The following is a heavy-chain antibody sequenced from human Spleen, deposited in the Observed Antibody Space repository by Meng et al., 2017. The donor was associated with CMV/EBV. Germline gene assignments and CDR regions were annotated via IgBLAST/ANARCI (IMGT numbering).Heavy chain of an antibody. D-gene: IGHD6-13*01. J-gene: IGHJ4*02. CDR1: GGSSSGCY. Sequence: GRHQEWGAVRLPPPAPLLSTWAADGGSSSGCYGSRPRQPWGEVVVWIPVINHTATPNYNPSLQSRVTISVDTSKNQFALKLSSVTAADTAVYYCASIAAAGTAIVYWGQGTLVTVSS. CDR3: ASIAAAGTAIVY. V-gene: IGHV4-34*01. CDR2: INHTATP.